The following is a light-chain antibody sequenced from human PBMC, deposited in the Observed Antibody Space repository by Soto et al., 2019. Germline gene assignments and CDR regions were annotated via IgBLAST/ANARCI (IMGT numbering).Light chain of an antibody. V-gene: IGLV1-44*01. CDR3: AAWDDSLNGYV. Sequence: QAVVTQPPPAAGAPGQRGTNSFSGGTTNNGRRLIKLSANIGSNTVNWYQQLPGTAPKLLIYSDNQRPSGVPDRFSGSKSGTSASLAISGLQSEDEADYYCAAWDDSLNGYVFGTGTKVTVL. CDR2: SDN. J-gene: IGLJ1*01. CDR1: TTNNGRRLIKLSANIGSNT.